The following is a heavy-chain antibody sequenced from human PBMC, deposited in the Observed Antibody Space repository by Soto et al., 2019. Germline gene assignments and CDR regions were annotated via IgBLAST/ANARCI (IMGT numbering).Heavy chain of an antibody. J-gene: IGHJ4*02. CDR2: ITGNAANT. Sequence: GGSLRLSCSASRFTFGGYAMSWVRQAPGKGLEWVSGITGNAANTVYADSVKGRFTISRDNSKNALYLQLNSLRAEDTAVYFFASAAPDCGGDCYSSYFVYGGQGALVTVSS. D-gene: IGHD2-21*02. V-gene: IGHV3-23*01. CDR1: RFTFGGYA. CDR3: ASAAPDCGGDCYSSYFVY.